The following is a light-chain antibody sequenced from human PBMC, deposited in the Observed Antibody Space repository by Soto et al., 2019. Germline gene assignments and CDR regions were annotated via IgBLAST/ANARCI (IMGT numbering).Light chain of an antibody. V-gene: IGKV3D-20*02. CDR2: GAS. Sequence: EIVLTQSPCTLSLSPGERATLSCRASQSVSNNYLAWYQQKPGQAPRLLIYGASSRATGIPDRFSGSGSGTDFTLTISSLEPEDFAVYYCQQRSNWPPITFGQGTRLEIK. CDR1: QSVSNNY. CDR3: QQRSNWPPIT. J-gene: IGKJ5*01.